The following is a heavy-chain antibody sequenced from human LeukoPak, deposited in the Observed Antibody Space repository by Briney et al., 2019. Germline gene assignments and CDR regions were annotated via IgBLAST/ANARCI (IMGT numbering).Heavy chain of an antibody. CDR1: GFTFSSYW. V-gene: IGHV3-74*01. Sequence: GGSLRLSCAASGFTFSSYWMHWVRQAPGKGLVWVSRINSDGSSTSYADSVKGRFTISRDNSKNTLYLYMDSLRAEATAVYYCARGPRDPTGYCSGGRCSPTYEVWGQGTLVSVSS. CDR2: INSDGSST. J-gene: IGHJ4*02. CDR3: ARGPRDPTGYCSGGRCSPTYEV. D-gene: IGHD2-15*01.